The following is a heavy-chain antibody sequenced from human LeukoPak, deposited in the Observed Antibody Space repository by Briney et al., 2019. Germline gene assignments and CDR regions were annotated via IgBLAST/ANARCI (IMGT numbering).Heavy chain of an antibody. J-gene: IGHJ4*02. D-gene: IGHD4-17*01. V-gene: IGHV4-59*12. CDR3: ARALPVLTTVTTFGFDY. CDR2: IYYSGST. Sequence: PSETLSLTCTVSGGSISSYYWSWIRQPPGKGLEWIGSIYYSGSTYYNPSLKSRVTISVDTSKNQFSLKLSSVTAADTAVYYCARALPVLTTVTTFGFDYWGQGTLVTVSS. CDR1: GGSISSYY.